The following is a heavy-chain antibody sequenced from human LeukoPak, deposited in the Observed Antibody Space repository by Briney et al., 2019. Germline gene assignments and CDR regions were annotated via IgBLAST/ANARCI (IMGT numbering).Heavy chain of an antibody. Sequence: PSETLSLTCTVSGGSIGTYYWSWIRQPPGKGLEWTGDIFYSGSTNYNPSLKSRVTISLHPSKNQFSLRLSSVTAADTAVYYCAREGDPHDFWSAYPFDPWGQGTLVTVSS. CDR3: AREGDPHDFWSAYPFDP. D-gene: IGHD3-3*01. CDR2: IFYSGST. V-gene: IGHV4-59*01. CDR1: GGSIGTYY. J-gene: IGHJ5*02.